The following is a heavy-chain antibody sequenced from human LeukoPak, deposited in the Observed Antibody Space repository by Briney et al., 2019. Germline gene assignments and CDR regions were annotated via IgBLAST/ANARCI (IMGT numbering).Heavy chain of an antibody. D-gene: IGHD6-6*01. V-gene: IGHV3-48*03. Sequence: GGSLRLSCAASGFTFSSYEMNWVRQAPGKGLEWVSYISSSGSTIYYADSVKGRFTISRDNAKNSLYLQMNSLRAEDTAVYYCARGLYSSSSTRYWYYYYYMDVWGKGTTVTVSS. CDR2: ISSSGSTI. CDR3: ARGLYSSSSTRYWYYYYYMDV. CDR1: GFTFSSYE. J-gene: IGHJ6*03.